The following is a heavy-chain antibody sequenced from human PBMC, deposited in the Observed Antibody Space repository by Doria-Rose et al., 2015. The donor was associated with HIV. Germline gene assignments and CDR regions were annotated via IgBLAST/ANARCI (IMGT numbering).Heavy chain of an antibody. D-gene: IGHD5-12*01. CDR2: IYYSGSA. CDR3: ARGGGYDPGLY. Sequence: QVQLQESGPGLVKPSQTLSLNCTVSGDSISSSGFYWNWIRHLPGKGLEWIGYIYYSGSAYYNPSLKSRPTISVDTSKNQFSLALRSVTAADTAVYYCARGGGYDPGLYWGQGNLVTVSS. V-gene: IGHV4-31*03. CDR1: GDSISSSGFY. J-gene: IGHJ4*02.